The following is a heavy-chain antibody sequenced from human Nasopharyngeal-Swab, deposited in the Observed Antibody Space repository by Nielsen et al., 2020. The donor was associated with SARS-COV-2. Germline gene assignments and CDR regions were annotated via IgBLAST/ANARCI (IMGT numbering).Heavy chain of an antibody. J-gene: IGHJ6*03. V-gene: IGHV3-7*01. Sequence: GGSLRLSCAASGFTFSSYWMSWVRQAPGKGLEWVANIKQDGSEKYYVDSVKGRFTISRDNAKNSLYLQMNSLRAEDTAVYYRARALTTVVTYYYYYMDVWGKGATVTVSS. CDR1: GFTFSSYW. D-gene: IGHD4-23*01. CDR3: ARALTTVVTYYYYYMDV. CDR2: IKQDGSEK.